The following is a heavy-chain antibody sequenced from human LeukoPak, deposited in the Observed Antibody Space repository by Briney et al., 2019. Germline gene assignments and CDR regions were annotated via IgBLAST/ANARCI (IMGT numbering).Heavy chain of an antibody. CDR2: IGTVGDT. Sequence: GRSLRLSCAASGFTFSTYDMHWARQGKGKGLEWVAGIGTVGDTYYLGSVKGRFTISREDAKNSLYLQMNSLRVGDTAVYYCVRGAEGFYPWGPGTLVTVSS. V-gene: IGHV3-13*01. CDR1: GFTFSTYD. J-gene: IGHJ5*02. CDR3: VRGAEGFYP.